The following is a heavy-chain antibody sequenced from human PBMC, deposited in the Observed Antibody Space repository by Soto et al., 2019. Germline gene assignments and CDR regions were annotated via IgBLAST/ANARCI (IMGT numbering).Heavy chain of an antibody. Sequence: SETLSLTCAVYGGSFSGYYWSWIRQPPGKGPEWIGEINHSGSTNYNPSLKSRVTISVDTSKNQFSLKLSSVTAADTAVYYCARGQYDSSGYYIAPVLGYFDYWGQGTLVTVSS. D-gene: IGHD3-22*01. CDR2: INHSGST. CDR1: GGSFSGYY. CDR3: ARGQYDSSGYYIAPVLGYFDY. J-gene: IGHJ4*02. V-gene: IGHV4-34*01.